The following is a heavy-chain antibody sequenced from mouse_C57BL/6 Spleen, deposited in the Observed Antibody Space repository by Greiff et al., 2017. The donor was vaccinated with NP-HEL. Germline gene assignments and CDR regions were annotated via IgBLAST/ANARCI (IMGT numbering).Heavy chain of an antibody. V-gene: IGHV1-81*01. Sequence: QVQLQQSGAELARPGASVKLSCKASGYTFTSYGISWVKQRTGQGLEWIGEIYPRSGNTYYNEKFKGKATLTADKSSSTAYMELRSLTSDDSAVYFCARGSYDPYYYAMDYWGQGTSVTVSS. CDR1: GYTFTSYG. J-gene: IGHJ4*01. CDR2: IYPRSGNT. CDR3: ARGSYDPYYYAMDY. D-gene: IGHD2-12*01.